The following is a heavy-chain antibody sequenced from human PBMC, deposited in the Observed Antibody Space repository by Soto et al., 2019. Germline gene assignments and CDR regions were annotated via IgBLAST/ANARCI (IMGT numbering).Heavy chain of an antibody. CDR2: IIPIFGTA. V-gene: IGHV1-69*13. J-gene: IGHJ3*02. CDR3: ARTRLAIFGVVIIKGAFDI. D-gene: IGHD3-3*01. CDR1: GGTFSSYA. Sequence: ASVKVSCKASGGTFSSYAISWVRQAPGQGLEWMGGIIPIFGTANYAQKFQGRVTITADESTSTAYMELSSLRSEDTAVYYCARTRLAIFGVVIIKGAFDIWGQGTMVTVSS.